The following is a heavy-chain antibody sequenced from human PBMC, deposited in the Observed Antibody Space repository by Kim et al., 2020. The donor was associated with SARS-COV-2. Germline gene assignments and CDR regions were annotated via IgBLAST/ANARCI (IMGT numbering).Heavy chain of an antibody. CDR3: ARVLPGWFDL. CDR1: GFTFSSYW. CDR2: INSDGRST. Sequence: GGSLRLSCVASGFTFSSYWMHWVRQGPGKGLVWVSRINSDGRSTIYADSVKGRFTISRDNAKNTLFLQMNSLRAEDTAVYYCARVLPGWFDLWGRGTLVTVSS. V-gene: IGHV3-74*01. J-gene: IGHJ2*01.